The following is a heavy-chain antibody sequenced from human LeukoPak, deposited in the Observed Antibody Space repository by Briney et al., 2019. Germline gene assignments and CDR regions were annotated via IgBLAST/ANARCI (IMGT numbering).Heavy chain of an antibody. V-gene: IGHV3-64*01. CDR1: GFTFSSYE. J-gene: IGHJ6*03. D-gene: IGHD5-18*01. CDR2: ISSNGGST. CDR3: ARGFQLRDYYYYMDV. Sequence: PGGSLRLFCAASGFTFSSYEMNWVRQAPGRGLEYVSAISSNGGSTYYANSVKGRFTISRDNSKNTLYLQMGSLRAEDMAVYYCARGFQLRDYYYYMDVWGKGTTVTISS.